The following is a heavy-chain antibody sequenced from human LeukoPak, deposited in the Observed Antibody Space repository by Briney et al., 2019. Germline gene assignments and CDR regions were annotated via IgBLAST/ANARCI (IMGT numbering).Heavy chain of an antibody. CDR2: IYSGGST. CDR3: ARMVSYGQNFDY. V-gene: IGHV3-53*01. J-gene: IGHJ4*02. D-gene: IGHD5-18*01. Sequence: PGGSLRLSCAASGFTVSSNYMSWVRQAPGKGLEWVSVIYSGGSTYYADSVKGRFTITRDNSKNTLYLQMNSLRAEDTAVYYCARMVSYGQNFDYWGQGTLVTVSS. CDR1: GFTVSSNY.